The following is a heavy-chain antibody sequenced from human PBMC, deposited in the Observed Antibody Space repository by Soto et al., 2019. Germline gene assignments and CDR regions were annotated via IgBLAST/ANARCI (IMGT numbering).Heavy chain of an antibody. Sequence: LCGGSISSCYWNWIRQSPGKGLEWIASLDYSGTTNYNPSLKSRITTSVDPSKKQFSLKMRSVTAADTAVYYCARDSFPPYSSSSKGFDYWGQGSLVTVST. CDR1: GGSISSCY. V-gene: IGHV4-59*01. J-gene: IGHJ4*02. CDR3: ARDSFPPYSSSSKGFDY. D-gene: IGHD6-6*01. CDR2: LDYSGTT.